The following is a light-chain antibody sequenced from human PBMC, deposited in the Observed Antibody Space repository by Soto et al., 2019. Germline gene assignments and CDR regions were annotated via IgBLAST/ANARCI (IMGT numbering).Light chain of an antibody. CDR2: EGS. J-gene: IGLJ1*01. CDR1: SSDVGSYNL. Sequence: QSVLTQPASVSGSPGQSITISCTGTSSDVGSYNLVSWYQQHPGKAPKLMIYEGSKRPSGVSNRFSGSKSGNTASLTISGLQADDYADYYCCSYAGSSTYVFGTGTNVTVL. V-gene: IGLV2-23*01. CDR3: CSYAGSSTYV.